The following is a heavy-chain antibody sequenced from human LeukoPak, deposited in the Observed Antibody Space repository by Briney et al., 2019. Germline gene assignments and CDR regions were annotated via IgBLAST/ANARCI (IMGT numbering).Heavy chain of an antibody. D-gene: IGHD7-27*01. CDR1: GGTFSSYA. Sequence: ASVKVSCKASGGTFSSYAISWVRQAPGQGLEWMGRIIPILGIANYPQKFQGRVTITADKSTSTAYMELSSLRSEDTAVYYCARETGDQRRNNWFDPWGQGTLVTVSS. CDR2: IIPILGIA. J-gene: IGHJ5*02. CDR3: ARETGDQRRNNWFDP. V-gene: IGHV1-69*04.